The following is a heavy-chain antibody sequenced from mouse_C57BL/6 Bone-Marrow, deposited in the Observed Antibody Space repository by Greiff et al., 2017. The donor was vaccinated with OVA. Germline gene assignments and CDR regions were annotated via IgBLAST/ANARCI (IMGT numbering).Heavy chain of an antibody. J-gene: IGHJ2*01. D-gene: IGHD1-1*01. CDR1: GFTFSSYT. V-gene: IGHV5-9*01. Sequence: DVKLVESGGGLVKPGGSLKLSCAASGFTFSSYTMSWVRQTPEKRLEWVATISGGGGNTYYPDSVKGRFTISRDNAKNTLYLQMSSLRSEDTALYYCARPGSGYFDYWGQGTTLTVSS. CDR2: ISGGGGNT. CDR3: ARPGSGYFDY.